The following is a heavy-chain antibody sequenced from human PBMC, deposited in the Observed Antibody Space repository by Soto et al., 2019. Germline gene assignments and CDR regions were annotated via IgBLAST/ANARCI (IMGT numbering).Heavy chain of an antibody. J-gene: IGHJ4*02. D-gene: IGHD3-22*01. V-gene: IGHV4-61*08. CDR2: IYYSGSA. Sequence: CTVSGGSVSSGGYYWSWIRQHPGKGLEWIGYIYYSGSANYNPSLKSRVTISVDTSKNQFTLKLSSVTTADTAVYYCARDKWLHYWGQGTLVTVSS. CDR3: ARDKWLHY. CDR1: GGSVSSGGYY.